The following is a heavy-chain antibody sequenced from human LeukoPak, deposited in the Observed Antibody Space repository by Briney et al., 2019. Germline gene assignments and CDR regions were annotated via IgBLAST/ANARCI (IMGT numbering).Heavy chain of an antibody. D-gene: IGHD3-22*01. V-gene: IGHV4-34*01. Sequence: SETLSLTCTVSGGSISSYYWSWIRQPPGKGLEWIGEINHSGSTNYNPSLKSRVTISVDTSKNQFSLKLSSVTAADTAVYYCARRRGPYYYDSSGYLSNIDYWGQGTLVTVSS. J-gene: IGHJ4*02. CDR2: INHSGST. CDR3: ARRRGPYYYDSSGYLSNIDY. CDR1: GGSISSYY.